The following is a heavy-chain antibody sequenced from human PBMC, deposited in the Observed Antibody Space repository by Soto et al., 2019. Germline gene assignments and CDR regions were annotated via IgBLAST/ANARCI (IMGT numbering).Heavy chain of an antibody. CDR2: IIPILGIA. Sequence: SVKVSCKASGGTFSSYTIGWVRRAPGQGLEWMGRIIPILGIANYAQKFQGRVTITADKSTSTAYMELSSLRSEDTAVYYCAREVGDYYYYYYMDVWGKGTTVTVSS. CDR1: GGTFSSYT. V-gene: IGHV1-69*04. J-gene: IGHJ6*03. CDR3: AREVGDYYYYYYMDV.